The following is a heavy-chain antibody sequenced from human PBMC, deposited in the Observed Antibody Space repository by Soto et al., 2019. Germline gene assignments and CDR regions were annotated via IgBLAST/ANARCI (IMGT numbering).Heavy chain of an antibody. CDR1: GYTFSSIG. V-gene: IGHV1-18*01. Sequence: ASVKVSCKTSGYTFSSIGISWVRQAPGQGLEWMGWISPHKDDTYYAQRLQGRVTMTTDTSTSTAYMELRSLRSDDTAVYFCARDLDGSGSYYTNYWGQGTLVTVSS. CDR2: ISPHKDDT. D-gene: IGHD3-10*01. CDR3: ARDLDGSGSYYTNY. J-gene: IGHJ4*02.